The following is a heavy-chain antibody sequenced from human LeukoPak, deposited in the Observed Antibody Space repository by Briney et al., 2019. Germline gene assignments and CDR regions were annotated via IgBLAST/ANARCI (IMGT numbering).Heavy chain of an antibody. CDR2: TPYHGVSR. Sequence: TGGSLRLSCAASGFIFGSYGMHWVRQAPGKGLEWVAFTPYHGVSRYYTESVKGRFTISRDNSKSTLYLQMNSLRIEDTAVYYCAKDRHGDCTSDYWGQGTLVIVSS. CDR3: AKDRHGDCTSDY. V-gene: IGHV3-30*02. CDR1: GFIFGSYG. J-gene: IGHJ4*02. D-gene: IGHD2-21*02.